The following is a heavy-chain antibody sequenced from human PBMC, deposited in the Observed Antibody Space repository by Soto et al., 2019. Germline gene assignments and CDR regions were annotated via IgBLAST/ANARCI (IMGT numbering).Heavy chain of an antibody. D-gene: IGHD3-22*01. CDR3: ARSHLYYDSSGYPDY. CDR2: ISSSGSTL. V-gene: IGHV3-11*01. CDR1: GFTFSDYY. J-gene: IGHJ4*02. Sequence: GGSLRLSCAASGFTFSDYYMSWIRQAPGKGLERVSFISSSGSTLYYADSVKGRFTISRDNAKNSLYLQMNSLRAEDTAVYYCARSHLYYDSSGYPDYWGQGTLVTVSS.